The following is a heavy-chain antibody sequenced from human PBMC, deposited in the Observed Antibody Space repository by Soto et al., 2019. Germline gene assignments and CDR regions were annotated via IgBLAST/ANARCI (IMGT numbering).Heavy chain of an antibody. CDR1: GYTFTSFY. V-gene: IGHV1-46*01. J-gene: IGHJ6*02. Sequence: QVQLVQSGAEGKKPGASVKVSCKASGYTFTSFYMHWVRQAPGQGLEWMGIINPSGTTTDYAQKFQGRVTMTRDTSTSTYYMELSSLTSEDTAVYYCAKPQTARQYYCGMEVCGQGTAVTVSS. CDR3: AKPQTARQYYCGMEV. CDR2: INPSGTTT.